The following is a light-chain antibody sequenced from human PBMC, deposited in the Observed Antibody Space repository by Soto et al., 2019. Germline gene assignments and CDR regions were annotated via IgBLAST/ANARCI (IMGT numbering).Light chain of an antibody. CDR1: NIGSKS. J-gene: IGLJ1*01. CDR2: DDF. Sequence: SYELTQPPSVSVAPGQTATITCGGDNIGSKSVHRYQQKPGQAPVLVVYDDFDRPSGIPERFSGSNSGNTATLTISRVEAGDEADYYCQVSDSSSDHLYVFGTGTKLTVL. V-gene: IGLV3-21*02. CDR3: QVSDSSSDHLYV.